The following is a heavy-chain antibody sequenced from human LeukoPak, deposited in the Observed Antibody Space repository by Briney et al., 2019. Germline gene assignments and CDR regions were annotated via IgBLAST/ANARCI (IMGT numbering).Heavy chain of an antibody. CDR2: IYHSGST. Sequence: PSETLSLTCTVSGYSISSGYYWGWIRQPPGKGLEWIGSIYHSGSTYYNPSLKSRVTISVDTSKNQFSLRLSSVTAADTAVYYCARQVLGHDSSGYYYGAFDIWGQGTMVTVSS. D-gene: IGHD3-22*01. CDR1: GYSISSGYY. CDR3: ARQVLGHDSSGYYYGAFDI. V-gene: IGHV4-38-2*02. J-gene: IGHJ3*02.